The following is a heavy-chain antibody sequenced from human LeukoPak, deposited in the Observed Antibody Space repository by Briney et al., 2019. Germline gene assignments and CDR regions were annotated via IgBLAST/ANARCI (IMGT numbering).Heavy chain of an antibody. CDR3: ARGYCSSTSCYAPDY. J-gene: IGHJ4*02. Sequence: ASVKVSCKASGYTFTSYYMQWVRQTPGQGLEWMGWISAYNGNTNYAQKLQGRVTMTTDTSTSTAYMELRSLRSDDTAVYYCARGYCSSTSCYAPDYWGQGTLVTVSS. CDR2: ISAYNGNT. D-gene: IGHD2-2*01. CDR1: GYTFTSYY. V-gene: IGHV1-18*04.